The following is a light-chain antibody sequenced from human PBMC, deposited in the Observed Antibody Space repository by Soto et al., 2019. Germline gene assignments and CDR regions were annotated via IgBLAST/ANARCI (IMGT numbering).Light chain of an antibody. CDR1: QTMSTNY. Sequence: EIVLTQSPGTLSLSPGDSVTLSCRASQTMSTNYLAWYQQKPGQALRLLIYAATNRITGIPDRFSGSGSGTHLTRSISRREAEDFSLYYCQQYGRTFGQGTRLEIK. V-gene: IGKV3-20*01. J-gene: IGKJ5*01. CDR3: QQYGRT. CDR2: AAT.